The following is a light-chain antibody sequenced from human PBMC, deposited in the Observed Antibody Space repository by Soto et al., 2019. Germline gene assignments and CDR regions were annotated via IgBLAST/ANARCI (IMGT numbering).Light chain of an antibody. Sequence: QSVLTQPPSASGSPGQSVAISCTGTSSDVGGYNYVSWYQQHPGKAPTLMIYEVNQRPSGVPYRFSGSKSGHTAALTVSGLQAEDEADYYCSSYAGSSNVFGTGTKVTVL. J-gene: IGLJ1*01. CDR2: EVN. CDR1: SSDVGGYNY. CDR3: SSYAGSSNV. V-gene: IGLV2-8*01.